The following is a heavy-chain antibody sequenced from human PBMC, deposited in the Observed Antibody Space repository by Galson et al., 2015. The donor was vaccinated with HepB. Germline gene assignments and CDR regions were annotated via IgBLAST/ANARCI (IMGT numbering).Heavy chain of an antibody. D-gene: IGHD1-26*01. CDR1: GFTFNSYA. CDR3: AKVGAKGFHYFYLDV. CDR2: ISASSIT. J-gene: IGHJ6*03. V-gene: IGHV3-23*01. Sequence: SLRLSCAASGFTFNSYAMNWVRQAPGKGLEWVSGISASSITYYADSVKGRFAMSRDNSKNTVFLQMNSLRAEDTAVYYCAKVGAKGFHYFYLDVWGKGTAVTVSS.